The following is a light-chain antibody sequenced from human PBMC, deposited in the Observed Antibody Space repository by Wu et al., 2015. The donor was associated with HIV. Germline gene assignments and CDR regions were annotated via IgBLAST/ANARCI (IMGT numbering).Light chain of an antibody. V-gene: IGKV1-5*03. CDR2: WAS. CDR1: QSVGLW. J-gene: IGKJ1*01. CDR3: QQYTSYSAWT. Sequence: DIQMTQSPSTLSASVGDRVTITCRASQSVGLWLAWYQQKPGKAPQLLIYWASTLETGAPSRFIGSGSETEFTLTITSLQPDDFATYYCQQYTSYSAWTFGLGTKVEIK.